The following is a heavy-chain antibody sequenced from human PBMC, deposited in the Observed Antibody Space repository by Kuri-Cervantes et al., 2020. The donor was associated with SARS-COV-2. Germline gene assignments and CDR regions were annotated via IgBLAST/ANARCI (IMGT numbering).Heavy chain of an antibody. J-gene: IGHJ6*02. CDR1: GYTFTNYA. CDR3: AREDLGYCSSTSCYSKDSYYGMDV. V-gene: IGHV1-18*01. D-gene: IGHD2-2*02. CDR2: ISAYNGYT. Sequence: ASVKVSCKSSGYTFTNYAISWVRQAPGQGLEWMGWISAYNGYTNYAQKFQGRVTTTTDTSTNTAYMELRSLRSDDTAVYYCAREDLGYCSSTSCYSKDSYYGMDVWGQGTTGTVSS.